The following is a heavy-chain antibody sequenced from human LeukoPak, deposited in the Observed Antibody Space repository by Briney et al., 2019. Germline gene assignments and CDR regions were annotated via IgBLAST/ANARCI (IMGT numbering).Heavy chain of an antibody. J-gene: IGHJ4*02. CDR2: ISSGGTNK. Sequence: GGSLRLSCAASGFTFSSYAMSWVRQAPGKGLEWVAVISSGGTNKYYADSVKGRFTISRDNSKNTLYLQMNSLRAEDTAVYYCARGGYYYFDYWGQGTLVTVSS. D-gene: IGHD6-25*01. CDR1: GFTFSSYA. CDR3: ARGGYYYFDY. V-gene: IGHV3-30-3*01.